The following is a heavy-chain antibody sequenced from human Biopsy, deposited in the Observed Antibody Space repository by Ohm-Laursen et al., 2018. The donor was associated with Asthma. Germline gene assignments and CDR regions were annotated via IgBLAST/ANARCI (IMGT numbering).Heavy chain of an antibody. J-gene: IGHJ5*02. D-gene: IGHD6-13*01. Sequence: ASAWVSCKASVYIFPRFFISWVRQAPGQGLEWMGWISFHIGDTKYAQKFQGRVYLTTDTSTGTSYMDLRSLRSHDTAVYYFARGQKSAGDRWFDPWGQGTLVPVSS. V-gene: IGHV1-18*01. CDR2: ISFHIGDT. CDR3: ARGQKSAGDRWFDP. CDR1: VYIFPRFF.